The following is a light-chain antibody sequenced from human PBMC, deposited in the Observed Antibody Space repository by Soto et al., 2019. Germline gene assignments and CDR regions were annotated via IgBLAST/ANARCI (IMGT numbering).Light chain of an antibody. J-gene: IGKJ2*01. V-gene: IGKV1-5*01. CDR1: QSISTW. Sequence: DIQMTQSPSTLSASVGDRVTITCRASQSISTWLAWYQQKPGKAPKLLIYDASSLESGVPSRFSGSGSGTEFTLTISSLQPEDVAVYYCQQYYSTMYTFGQGTKLEIK. CDR2: DAS. CDR3: QQYYSTMYT.